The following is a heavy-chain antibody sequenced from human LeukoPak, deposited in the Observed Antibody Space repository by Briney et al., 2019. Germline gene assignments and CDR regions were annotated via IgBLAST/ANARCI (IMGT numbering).Heavy chain of an antibody. CDR3: ARLCGAACYTPASDY. V-gene: IGHV1-2*02. J-gene: IGHJ4*02. CDR1: GYSFTGYY. Sequence: ASVKVSCKASGYSFTGYYMHWVRQAPGQGLEWMGWINPNSGGTNYAQKFQGRVTMTRDTSVNTAYIELSRLRSDDTAVYYCARLCGAACYTPASDYWGQGTLVTVSS. D-gene: IGHD2-21*02. CDR2: INPNSGGT.